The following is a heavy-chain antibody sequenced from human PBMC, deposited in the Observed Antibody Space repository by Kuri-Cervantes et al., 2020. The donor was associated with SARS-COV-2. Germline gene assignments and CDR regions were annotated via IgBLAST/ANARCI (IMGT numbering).Heavy chain of an antibody. CDR3: AKTLFRAMVRGVQNAYYFDY. CDR1: GFLFSSYE. J-gene: IGHJ4*02. D-gene: IGHD3-10*01. CDR2: IGSSGTTT. V-gene: IGHV3-48*03. Sequence: GGSLRLSCAASGFLFSSYEMSWVRQAPGKGLERISYIGSSGTTTYYADSVKGRFTISRDNAKNSLYLQMNSLRAEDTAVYYCAKTLFRAMVRGVQNAYYFDYWGQGTLVTVSS.